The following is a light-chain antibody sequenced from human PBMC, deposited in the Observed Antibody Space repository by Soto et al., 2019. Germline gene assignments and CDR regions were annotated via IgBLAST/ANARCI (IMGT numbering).Light chain of an antibody. CDR2: DVS. J-gene: IGLJ3*02. CDR1: SSDVGGYNL. CDR3: CSYAGSATWV. V-gene: IGLV2-11*01. Sequence: QSALTQPRSVSGSPGQSVTISCTGTSSDVGGYNLVSWYQQYPGKAPKVMIYDVSKRPSGVPDRVSGSTSGYTASLTISGLQAEDEADYYCCSYAGSATWVFGVGTKLTVL.